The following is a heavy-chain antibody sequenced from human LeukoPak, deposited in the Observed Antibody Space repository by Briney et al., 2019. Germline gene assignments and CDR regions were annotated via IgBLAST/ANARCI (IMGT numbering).Heavy chain of an antibody. V-gene: IGHV4-59*08. CDR2: IYYSGST. CDR3: VRQDSFGDPIDH. CDR1: GGSISSHY. D-gene: IGHD4-17*01. Sequence: PSETLSLTCTVSGGSISSHYWSWIRQPPGKGLEWIGYIYYSGSTNYNPSLKSRVIISVDTSKNQFSLKLSSVTAADTAVYYCVRQDSFGDPIDHWGQGILVTVSS. J-gene: IGHJ4*02.